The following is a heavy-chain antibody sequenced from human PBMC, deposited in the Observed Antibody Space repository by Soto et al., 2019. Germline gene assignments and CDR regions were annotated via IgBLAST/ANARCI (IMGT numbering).Heavy chain of an antibody. Sequence: QVQLVESGGGAVQPGRSLRLSCAASGFTLSSHVMHWVRQAPGKGLEWVAVISYDGNNRYYVESVKGRFTISRDNSKTTLYLEMNSLRTEETAVDYAARTSSVHYGMDVWGKGTTVTVSS. V-gene: IGHV3-30*03. D-gene: IGHD2-2*01. CDR3: ARTSSVHYGMDV. CDR2: ISYDGNNR. J-gene: IGHJ6*04. CDR1: GFTLSSHV.